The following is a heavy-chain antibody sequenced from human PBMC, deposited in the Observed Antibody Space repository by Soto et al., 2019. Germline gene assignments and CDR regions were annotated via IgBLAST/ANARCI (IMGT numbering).Heavy chain of an antibody. V-gene: IGHV3-30*18. J-gene: IGHJ4*02. CDR2: ISYDGSNK. Sequence: PGGSXRLSCAASGFTFMSYGMDGVRQAPGKGLEWVAVISYDGSNKYYADSVKGRFTISRDNSKNTLYLQMNSLRAEDTAVYYCAKDLIPMIVVAQTDYWGQGTLVTVSS. CDR3: AKDLIPMIVVAQTDY. CDR1: GFTFMSYG. D-gene: IGHD3-22*01.